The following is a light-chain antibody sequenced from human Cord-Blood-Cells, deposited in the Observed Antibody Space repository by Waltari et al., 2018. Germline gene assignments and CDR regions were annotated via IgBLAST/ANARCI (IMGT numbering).Light chain of an antibody. J-gene: IGLJ3*02. CDR1: SSDVGSYNL. V-gene: IGLV2-23*02. CDR2: EVI. CDR3: CSYAGSRV. Sequence: QSALTQPASVSGSPGQSITISCTGTSSDVGSYNLVSWYQQHPSKAPKLMIYEVIKRPSGVSNRFSGSKSGNTASLTISGLQAEDEADYYCCSYAGSRVFGGGTKLTVL.